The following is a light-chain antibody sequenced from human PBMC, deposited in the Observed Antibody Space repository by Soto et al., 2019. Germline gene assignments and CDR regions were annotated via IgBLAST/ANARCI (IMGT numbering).Light chain of an antibody. V-gene: IGKV1-39*01. J-gene: IGKJ5*01. CDR3: QQTYSTPIT. Sequence: DIQMTQSPSSLSASVGDRVTITCRASQTISSYLNWYQQRPGKAPNLLIYASSSLQSGVPPRFSGSGSGTDFTRTISSLQPEDFATYYCQQTYSTPITFGQGTRLEIK. CDR2: ASS. CDR1: QTISSY.